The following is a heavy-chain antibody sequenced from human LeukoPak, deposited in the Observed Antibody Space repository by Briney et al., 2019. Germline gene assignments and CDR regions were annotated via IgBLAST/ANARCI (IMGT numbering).Heavy chain of an antibody. D-gene: IGHD3-10*01. Sequence: PGGSLRLSCAASGFTFSSYWMSWVRQAPGKGLEWVSSISGSGGSTYYADSVKGRFTISRDISKKILFLQMNSLRVEDTAVYYCGKDGARFLPCGEGTLVTVSS. CDR3: GKDGARFLP. CDR2: ISGSGGST. CDR1: GFTFSSYW. V-gene: IGHV3-23*01. J-gene: IGHJ5*02.